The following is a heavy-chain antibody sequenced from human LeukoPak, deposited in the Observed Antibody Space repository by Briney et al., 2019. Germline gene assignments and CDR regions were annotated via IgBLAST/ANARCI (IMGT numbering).Heavy chain of an antibody. D-gene: IGHD5-24*01. CDR2: ISGSGGST. V-gene: IGHV3-23*01. Sequence: GGSLRLSCAASGFTFSSYAMSWVRQAPGKGLEWVSAISGSGGSTYYADSVKGRFTISRDNSKNSLYLQMNSLRAEDTAVYYCASSPLSRDGYNPIDYWGQGTLVTVSS. CDR1: GFTFSSYA. J-gene: IGHJ4*02. CDR3: ASSPLSRDGYNPIDY.